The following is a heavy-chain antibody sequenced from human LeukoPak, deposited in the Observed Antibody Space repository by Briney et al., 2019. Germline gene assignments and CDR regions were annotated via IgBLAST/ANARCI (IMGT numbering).Heavy chain of an antibody. CDR3: AKDQGLGGGSVWGY. D-gene: IGHD2-15*01. V-gene: IGHV3-23*01. CDR1: GFTFNKAW. CDR2: ISGSGDNT. J-gene: IGHJ4*02. Sequence: PGGSLRLSCAASGFTFNKAWMNWVRQAPGKGLEWVSAISGSGDNTYYADSVKGRFTISRDNSRNTLSLEMNSLRAEDTAVYYCAKDQGLGGGSVWGYWGQGTLVTVSS.